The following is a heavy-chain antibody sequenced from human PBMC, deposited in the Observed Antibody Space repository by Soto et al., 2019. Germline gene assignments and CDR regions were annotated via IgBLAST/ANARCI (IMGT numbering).Heavy chain of an antibody. V-gene: IGHV3-48*03. J-gene: IGHJ4*02. CDR1: GYTFNSHE. D-gene: IGHD3-16*01. Sequence: GGSLRLSCVASGYTFNSHEMNWVRQAPGKGLEWISSISGSGTTNYAESVKGRFTISRDNAHKSLFLEMKDLRVEDTAVYYCARGGIHWGQGTLVTVS. CDR3: ARGGIH. CDR2: ISGSGTT.